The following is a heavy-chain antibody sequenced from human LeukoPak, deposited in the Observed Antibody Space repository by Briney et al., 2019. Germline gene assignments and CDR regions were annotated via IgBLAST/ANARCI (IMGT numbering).Heavy chain of an antibody. CDR3: ARGLPPYNWFDP. V-gene: IGHV1-3*03. J-gene: IGHJ5*02. CDR2: INAGNGNT. Sequence: ASVKVSCKASGYTFTSYAMHWVRQAPGQRLEWMGWINAGNGNTKYSQESQGRVTITRDTSASTAYMELSSLRSEDMAVYYCARGLPPYNWFDPWGQGTLVTVSS. CDR1: GYTFTSYA. D-gene: IGHD2-15*01.